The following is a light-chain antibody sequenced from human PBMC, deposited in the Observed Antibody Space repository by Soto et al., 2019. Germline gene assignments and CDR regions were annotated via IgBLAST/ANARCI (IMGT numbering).Light chain of an antibody. CDR3: AYYGTSPKFI. V-gene: IGKV3-15*01. CDR2: DAS. CDR1: QSIYEK. Sequence: EIVMTQSPATLSVSPGERASLSCRASQSIYEKLAWYQQKPGQTPRLLIYDASTRATGISGSFSGSGSGTEFTLTISSLQSEDFAVYYCAYYGTSPKFIFGPGTKVDIK. J-gene: IGKJ3*01.